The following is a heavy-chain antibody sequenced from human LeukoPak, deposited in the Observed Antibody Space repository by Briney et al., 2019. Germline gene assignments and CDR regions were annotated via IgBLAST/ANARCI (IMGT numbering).Heavy chain of an antibody. CDR2: IYYSGST. CDR1: GGSISSGDYY. CDR3: ARLYYYDSSGPHYYMDV. J-gene: IGHJ6*03. D-gene: IGHD3-22*01. V-gene: IGHV4-30-4*08. Sequence: PSETLSLTCTVSGGSISSGDYYWRWVRQPPGKGLEWLGYIYYSGSTYQNPSLKSRITISVDTSKNQFSLKLSSVTAADTAVYYCARLYYYDSSGPHYYMDVWGKGITVTVSS.